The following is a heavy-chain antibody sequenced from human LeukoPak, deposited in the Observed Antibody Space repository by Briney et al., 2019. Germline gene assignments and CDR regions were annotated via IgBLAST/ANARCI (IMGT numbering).Heavy chain of an antibody. CDR2: VYYSGST. Sequence: SETLSLTCTVSGGSISSSTYYWGWIRQPPGKGLEWIGTVYYSGSTYYNTSLKSRVTISVDTSKNQFSLKLSSVTAADTAVYYCARQAPAYYDSSGYLSTPLPDYWGQGTLVTVSS. CDR3: ARQAPAYYDSSGYLSTPLPDY. D-gene: IGHD3-22*01. J-gene: IGHJ4*02. V-gene: IGHV4-39*01. CDR1: GGSISSSTYY.